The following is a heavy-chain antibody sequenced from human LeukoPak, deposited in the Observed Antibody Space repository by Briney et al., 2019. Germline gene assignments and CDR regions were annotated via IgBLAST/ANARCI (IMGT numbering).Heavy chain of an antibody. D-gene: IGHD2-15*01. CDR2: IIPIFGTA. J-gene: IGHJ4*02. V-gene: IGHV1-69*05. Sequence: ASVKVSCKASGGTFISYAISWVRQAPGQGLEWVGRIIPIFGTANYAEKFQGRVTITTDESTSTAYMELSSLRSEDTAVYYCARDQCSGGSCYSYYFDYWGQGTLVTVSS. CDR1: GGTFISYA. CDR3: ARDQCSGGSCYSYYFDY.